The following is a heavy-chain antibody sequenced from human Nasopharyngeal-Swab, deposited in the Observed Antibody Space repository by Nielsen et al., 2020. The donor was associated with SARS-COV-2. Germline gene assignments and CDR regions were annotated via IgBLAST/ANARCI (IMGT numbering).Heavy chain of an antibody. D-gene: IGHD3-10*01. J-gene: IGHJ6*02. CDR2: ISSSSSTI. Sequence: GESLKISCAASGFTFSSYSMNWARQAPGKGLEWVSYISSSSSTIYYADSVKGRFTISRDNAKNSLYLQMNSLRDEDTAVYYCARQVVRGEYYYYGMDVWGQGTTVTVSS. CDR1: GFTFSSYS. CDR3: ARQVVRGEYYYYGMDV. V-gene: IGHV3-48*02.